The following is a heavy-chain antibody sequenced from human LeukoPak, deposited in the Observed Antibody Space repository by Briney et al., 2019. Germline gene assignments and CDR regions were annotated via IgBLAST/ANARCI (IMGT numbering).Heavy chain of an antibody. Sequence: GASVKVSCKASGYTFTGYYMHWVRQAPGQGLEWMGWINPNSGGTNYAQKFQGRVTMTRDTSISTAYMELSRLRSDDTAVYYCARAAHDYGDYSNWFDPRGQGTLVTVSS. D-gene: IGHD4-17*01. J-gene: IGHJ5*02. CDR3: ARAAHDYGDYSNWFDP. CDR1: GYTFTGYY. V-gene: IGHV1-2*02. CDR2: INPNSGGT.